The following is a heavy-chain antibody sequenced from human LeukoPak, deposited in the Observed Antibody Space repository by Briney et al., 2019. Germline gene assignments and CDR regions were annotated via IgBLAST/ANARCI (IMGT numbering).Heavy chain of an antibody. D-gene: IGHD7-27*01. CDR2: IYYTGST. V-gene: IGHV4-39*07. CDR3: AREWTTGGAFDI. J-gene: IGHJ3*02. Sequence: SETLSLTCTVSGGSISSRTYYWGWIRQPPGKGLEWIGSIYYTGSTFYNPSLKSRVTISVDTSKNQFSMKLSSVTAADAAVYFCAREWTTGGAFDIWGQGTMVTVSS. CDR1: GGSISSRTYY.